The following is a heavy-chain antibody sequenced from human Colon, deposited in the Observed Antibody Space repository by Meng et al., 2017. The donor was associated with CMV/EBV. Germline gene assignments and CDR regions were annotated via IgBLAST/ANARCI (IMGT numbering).Heavy chain of an antibody. CDR2: INHNGDT. D-gene: IGHD2-15*01. CDR1: GGSFSGYY. J-gene: IGHJ5*02. Sequence: YGGSFSGYYWTWIRQTPGKGLEWIGEINHNGDTNYNPSLKSRVTISVDTSKNQLSLNLSSVTAADTAVYYCARGLLTRLRPTNWFDPWGQGTLVTVSS. CDR3: ARGLLTRLRPTNWFDP. V-gene: IGHV4-34*01.